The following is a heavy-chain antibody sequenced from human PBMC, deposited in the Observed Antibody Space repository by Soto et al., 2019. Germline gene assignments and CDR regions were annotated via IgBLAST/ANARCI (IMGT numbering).Heavy chain of an antibody. CDR1: GGSISSYY. D-gene: IGHD6-13*01. CDR2: IYYSGST. Sequence: SETLSLTCTVSGGSISSYYWSWIRQPPGKGLEWIGYIYYSGSTNYNPSLKSRVTISVDTSKNQFSLKLSSVTAADTAVYYCATAYSSSWYQPFDYWGQGTLVTVSS. V-gene: IGHV4-59*08. J-gene: IGHJ4*02. CDR3: ATAYSSSWYQPFDY.